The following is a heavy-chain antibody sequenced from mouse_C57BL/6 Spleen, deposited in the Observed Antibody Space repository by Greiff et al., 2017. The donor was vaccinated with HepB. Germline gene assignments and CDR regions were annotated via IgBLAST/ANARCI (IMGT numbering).Heavy chain of an antibody. CDR2: IDPSDSYT. CDR3: ARSGGSPHHAMDY. D-gene: IGHD3-1*01. J-gene: IGHJ4*01. V-gene: IGHV1-69*01. CDR1: GYTFTSYW. Sequence: QVQLQQPGAELVMPGASVKLSCKASGYTFTSYWMHWVKQRPGQGLEWIGEIDPSDSYTNYNQKFKGKSTLTVDKSSSTAYMQLSSLTSEDSAVYDCARSGGSPHHAMDYWGQGTSVTVSS.